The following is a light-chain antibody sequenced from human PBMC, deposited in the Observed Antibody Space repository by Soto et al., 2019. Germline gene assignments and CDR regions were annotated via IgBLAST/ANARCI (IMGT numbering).Light chain of an antibody. Sequence: DIQVTQSPSSLSASVGDRVTITCRASQTINTYLNWYQQKAGKPPKLLIYRASSLKSGVSPRFSGRASGTDFTLTISSLQPEDFGTYYCQLSSSVPPFGGGTKVDIK. CDR2: RAS. V-gene: IGKV1-39*01. J-gene: IGKJ4*01. CDR3: QLSSSVPP. CDR1: QTINTY.